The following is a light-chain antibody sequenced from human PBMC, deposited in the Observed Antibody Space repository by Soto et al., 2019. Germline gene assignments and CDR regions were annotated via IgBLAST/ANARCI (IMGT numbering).Light chain of an antibody. Sequence: EIVLTQSPATLSLSPGERATLSCRASQSVSSYLAWYQHKPGQAPRLLIYDASNRATGIPARFSGSGSGTDFTLTISSLEPEDFAVYYCQQRSNWPPEKTFGQGTKVEIK. CDR1: QSVSSY. V-gene: IGKV3-11*01. CDR3: QQRSNWPPEKT. J-gene: IGKJ1*01. CDR2: DAS.